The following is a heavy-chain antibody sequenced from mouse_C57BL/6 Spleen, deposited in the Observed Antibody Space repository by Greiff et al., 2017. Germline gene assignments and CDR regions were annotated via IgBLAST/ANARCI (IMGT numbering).Heavy chain of an antibody. Sequence: QVQLKQPGAELVKPGASVKMSCKASGYTFTSYWITWVKQRPGQGLEWIGDIYPGSGSTNYNEKFKSKATLTVDTSSSTAYMQLSSLTSEDSSVYYCARSNYYYGSSSYYYAMDYWGQGTSVTVSS. CDR2: IYPGSGST. CDR3: ARSNYYYGSSSYYYAMDY. CDR1: GYTFTSYW. J-gene: IGHJ4*01. D-gene: IGHD1-1*01. V-gene: IGHV1-55*01.